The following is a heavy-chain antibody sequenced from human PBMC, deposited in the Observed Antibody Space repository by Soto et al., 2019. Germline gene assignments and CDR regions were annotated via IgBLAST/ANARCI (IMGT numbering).Heavy chain of an antibody. CDR1: GYTFTSYG. CDR3: ARDMGNIVATIMLGYYYGMDV. V-gene: IGHV1-18*04. Sequence: ASVKVSCKASGYTFTSYGISWVRQAPGQGLELMGWISAYNGNTNYAQKLQGRVTMTTDTSTSTAYMELRSLRSDDTAVYYCARDMGNIVATIMLGYYYGMDVWGQGTTVTVSS. D-gene: IGHD5-12*01. J-gene: IGHJ6*02. CDR2: ISAYNGNT.